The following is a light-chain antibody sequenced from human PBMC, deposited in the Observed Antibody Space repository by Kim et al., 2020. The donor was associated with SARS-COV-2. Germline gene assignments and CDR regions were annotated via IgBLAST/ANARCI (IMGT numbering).Light chain of an antibody. CDR3: QAWDSDNMV. V-gene: IGLV3-1*01. J-gene: IGLJ2*01. Sequence: SVSPGQTSRLPFSGNNLGNKSTSWYQQRPGQSPVLVIYQDTKRPSGIPERFSGTNSGTTATLTISGTQAMNEADYYCQAWDSDNMVFGGGTELTVL. CDR2: QDT. CDR1: NLGNKS.